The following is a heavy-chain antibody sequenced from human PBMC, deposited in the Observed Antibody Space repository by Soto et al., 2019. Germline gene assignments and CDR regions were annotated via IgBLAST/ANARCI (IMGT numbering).Heavy chain of an antibody. V-gene: IGHV3-23*01. CDR2: ISGSGGST. J-gene: IGHJ4*02. D-gene: IGHD3-22*01. CDR1: GFTFSSYA. CDR3: AKDSYYYDSSGYYLSGLLDY. Sequence: GGSLRLSCAASGFTFSSYAMSWVRQAPGKGLEWVSAISGSGGSTYYADSVKGRFTISRDNSKNTLYLQMNSLRAEDTAVYYCAKDSYYYDSSGYYLSGLLDYWGQGTLVTVSS.